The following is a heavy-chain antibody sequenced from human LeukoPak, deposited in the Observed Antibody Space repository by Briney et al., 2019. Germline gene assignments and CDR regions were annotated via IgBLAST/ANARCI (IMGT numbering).Heavy chain of an antibody. V-gene: IGHV3-53*01. D-gene: IGHD6-13*01. Sequence: GGSQRLSCAASGFTVSSNYMSWVRQAPGKGLEWVSVIYSGGSTYYADSVKGRFTISRDNSKNTLYLQMNSLRAEDTAVYYCAKGISVAAAEGADFDYLGQGTLVTVSS. CDR1: GFTVSSNY. CDR3: AKGISVAAAEGADFDY. J-gene: IGHJ4*02. CDR2: IYSGGST.